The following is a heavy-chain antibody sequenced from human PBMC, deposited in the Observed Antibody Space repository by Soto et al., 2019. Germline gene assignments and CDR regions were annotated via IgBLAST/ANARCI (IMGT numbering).Heavy chain of an antibody. V-gene: IGHV3-23*01. Sequence: GGSLRLSCAASGFTFSSYAMSWVRQAPGRGLEWVSGISGSGAYTYYADSVKGRFTLSRDSSKDTLYLQMNSLRAEDTAVYYCARVWGGYRSGGTCYSPYYYFGMDVPPQATTVTVS. CDR1: GFTFSSYA. CDR2: ISGSGAYT. D-gene: IGHD2-15*01. CDR3: ARVWGGYRSGGTCYSPYYYFGMDV. J-gene: IGHJ6*02.